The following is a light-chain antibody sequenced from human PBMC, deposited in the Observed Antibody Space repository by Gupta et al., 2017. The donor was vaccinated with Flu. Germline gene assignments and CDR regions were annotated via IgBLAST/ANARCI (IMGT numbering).Light chain of an antibody. Sequence: RAITISCTGTSSDVGGYNYVSWYQQHPGKAPKLMIYEVSNRPSGVSNRFSGSKSGNTASLTISGLQAEDEADYYCSSYTSSSTLNWVFGGGTKLTVL. CDR1: SSDVGGYNY. CDR2: EVS. J-gene: IGLJ3*02. CDR3: SSYTSSSTLNWV. V-gene: IGLV2-14*01.